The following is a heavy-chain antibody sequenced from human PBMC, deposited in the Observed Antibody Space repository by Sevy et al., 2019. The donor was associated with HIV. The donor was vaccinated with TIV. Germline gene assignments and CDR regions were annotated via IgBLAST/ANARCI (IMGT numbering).Heavy chain of an antibody. CDR1: GFTFSSYE. D-gene: IGHD4-17*01. CDR3: ARDLPPSATTVAHFDY. V-gene: IGHV3-48*03. Sequence: GGSLRLSCAASGFTFSSYEMNWVRQAPGKGLEWVSYISNSGTTISYSDSVRCRFSISRDNVRNSLYMQMNSLRAEDTAVYYCARDLPPSATTVAHFDYWGQGTLVTVSS. J-gene: IGHJ4*02. CDR2: ISNSGTTI.